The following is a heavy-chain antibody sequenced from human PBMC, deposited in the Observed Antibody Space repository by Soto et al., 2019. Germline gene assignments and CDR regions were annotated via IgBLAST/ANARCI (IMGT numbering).Heavy chain of an antibody. J-gene: IGHJ6*02. D-gene: IGHD1-1*01. Sequence: GGSLRLSCAASRFTFNSYWMSWVRQAPGKGLERVANIKQDGSEKYYLDSVRGRFSISRDNAKNLLFLQMNSLTAEDTAVYYCARGIDDNASYGMDVWGQGTTVTVSS. CDR1: RFTFNSYW. CDR2: IKQDGSEK. CDR3: ARGIDDNASYGMDV. V-gene: IGHV3-7*01.